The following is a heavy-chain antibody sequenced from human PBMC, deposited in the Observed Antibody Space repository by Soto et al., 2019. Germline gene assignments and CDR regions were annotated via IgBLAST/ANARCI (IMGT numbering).Heavy chain of an antibody. CDR2: ISYDGSNK. CDR3: ARHSPYGMDV. Sequence: GGSLRLSCAASGFTFSSYGMHWVRQAPGKGLEWVALISYDGSNKYYADSVKGRFTISRDNSKNTLSLQVSSLKASDTAMYYCARHSPYGMDVRGQGTTVTVSS. J-gene: IGHJ6*02. D-gene: IGHD5-18*01. V-gene: IGHV3-30*03. CDR1: GFTFSSYG.